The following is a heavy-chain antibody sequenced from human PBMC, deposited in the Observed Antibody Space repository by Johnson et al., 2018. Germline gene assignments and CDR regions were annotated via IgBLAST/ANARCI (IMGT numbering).Heavy chain of an antibody. J-gene: IGHJ3*02. CDR1: GFTFSTYT. CDR3: ARSIVVSRGAFDI. D-gene: IGHD3-22*01. Sequence: VQLLESGGGLVKPGGSLRLSCAASGFTFSTYTMNWLRQAPGKGLEWVSSLGSASRSTYYSASVKGRFTISRDNAQNSLYLQMYSLKAEDTAVYFCARSIVVSRGAFDIWGQGTVVTVSS. V-gene: IGHV3-21*01. CDR2: LGSASRST.